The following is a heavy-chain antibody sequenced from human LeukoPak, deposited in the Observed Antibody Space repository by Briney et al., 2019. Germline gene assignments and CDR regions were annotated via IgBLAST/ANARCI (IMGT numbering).Heavy chain of an antibody. D-gene: IGHD3-22*01. V-gene: IGHV3-11*04. CDR1: GFTFSDYY. Sequence: SGGSLRLSCAASGFTFSDYYMTWIRQAPGKRLEWLSYISTGGSAMFSADSLRGRFTISRDDAKNLLYLQMDSLRAEDTAVYYCARYYYDSNNDTSFDYWGQGTLVTVSS. J-gene: IGHJ4*02. CDR2: ISTGGSAM. CDR3: ARYYYDSNNDTSFDY.